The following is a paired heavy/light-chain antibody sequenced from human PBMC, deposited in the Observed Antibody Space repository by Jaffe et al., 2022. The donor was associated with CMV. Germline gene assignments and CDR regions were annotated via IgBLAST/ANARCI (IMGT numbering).Heavy chain of an antibody. CDR2: IYFRGTT. Sequence: QVQLQESGPGLVKPSETLSLTCTISGGSISPYYWTWIRQPPGKGLQWLGNIYFRGTTNYNPSLDSRATIAVDTSKSQISLKLNSMTAADTAVYYCARGSGLHCASSSCYLSIWGRGTTVVVSS. D-gene: IGHD2-2*01. CDR1: GGSISPYY. V-gene: IGHV4-59*01. J-gene: IGHJ3*02. CDR3: ARGSGLHCASSSCYLSI.
Light chain of an antibody. Sequence: DIQMTQSPSSLSASVGDRVTISCRTSQAIGDYLNWYQQRPGEAPKMVIYTVSTLESGVPSRFSGSGSGTDFTLTISGLQREDFATYYCQQGYSSPPTFGQGTKVEIK. CDR2: TVS. V-gene: IGKV1-39*01. CDR3: QQGYSSPPT. CDR1: QAIGDY. J-gene: IGKJ1*01.